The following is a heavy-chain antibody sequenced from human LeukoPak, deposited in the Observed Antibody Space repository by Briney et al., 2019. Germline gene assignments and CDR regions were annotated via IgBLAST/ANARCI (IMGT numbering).Heavy chain of an antibody. Sequence: GESLKISCKASGYRFTSYCIGWVRQMPGKGLEWMGIIYPGDSDTRYRPSFQGQVTISADKSTSTAYLQWNSLKASDTATYYCARHSLEYYYDSGSYYSWFDPWGQGTLVTVSS. D-gene: IGHD3-10*01. CDR1: GYRFTSYC. CDR3: ARHSLEYYYDSGSYYSWFDP. V-gene: IGHV5-51*01. J-gene: IGHJ5*02. CDR2: IYPGDSDT.